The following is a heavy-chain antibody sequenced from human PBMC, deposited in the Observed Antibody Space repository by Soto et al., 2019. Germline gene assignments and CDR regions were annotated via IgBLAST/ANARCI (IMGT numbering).Heavy chain of an antibody. CDR2: IYHSVST. CDR3: ARVRLQQLDLNWFDP. D-gene: IGHD6-13*01. Sequence: TLSLTCAVSGGSISSGGYSWSWIRQPPGKGLEWIGYIYHSVSTYYNPSLKSRVTISIDRSKNQFSLKLSSVTAADTAVYYCARVRLQQLDLNWFDPWGQGTLVTVSS. CDR1: GGSISSGGYS. V-gene: IGHV4-30-2*01. J-gene: IGHJ5*02.